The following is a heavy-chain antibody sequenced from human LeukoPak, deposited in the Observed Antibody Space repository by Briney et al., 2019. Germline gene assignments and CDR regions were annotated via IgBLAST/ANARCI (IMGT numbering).Heavy chain of an antibody. V-gene: IGHV4-30-4*01. CDR3: ARDRKYGSESLRRLDY. Sequence: PSETLSLTCAVYGGSFSDYYWSWIRQPPGKGLEWIGYISYSGNTYYNPSLKSRVTISVDTSKNQFSLKLSSVTVADTAVYYCARDRKYGSESLRRLDYWGQGTLVTVSS. J-gene: IGHJ4*02. D-gene: IGHD3-10*01. CDR2: ISYSGNT. CDR1: GGSFSDYY.